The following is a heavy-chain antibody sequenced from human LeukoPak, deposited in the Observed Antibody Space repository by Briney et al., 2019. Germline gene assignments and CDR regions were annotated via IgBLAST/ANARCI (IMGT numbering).Heavy chain of an antibody. CDR2: INPNSGGT. CDR3: ARVQVSSSFYYYYMDV. CDR1: GYTFTGCG. J-gene: IGHJ6*03. Sequence: ASVKVSCKTSGYTFTGCGITWVRQAPGQGLEWMGWINPNSGGTNYAQKFQGRVTMTRDTSISTAYMELSRLRSDDTAVYYCARVQVSSSFYYYYMDVWGKGTTVTVSS. D-gene: IGHD6-6*01. V-gene: IGHV1-2*02.